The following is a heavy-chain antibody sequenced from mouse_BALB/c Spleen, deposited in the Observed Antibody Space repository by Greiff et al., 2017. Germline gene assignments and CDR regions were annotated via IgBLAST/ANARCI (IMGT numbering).Heavy chain of an antibody. CDR1: GYTFTTYP. Sequence: QVQLQQSGAELVKPGASVKMSCTAFGYTFTTYPIEWMQQNHGKSLEWIGNFNPYNDYTKYNEKFKGKAKLTVDKSSSTAYMELARLTSEDSAIYYCAREMYGYDGYYFDYWGQGTTLTVSS. CDR2: FNPYNDYT. V-gene: IGHV1-47*01. J-gene: IGHJ2*01. D-gene: IGHD2-2*01. CDR3: AREMYGYDGYYFDY.